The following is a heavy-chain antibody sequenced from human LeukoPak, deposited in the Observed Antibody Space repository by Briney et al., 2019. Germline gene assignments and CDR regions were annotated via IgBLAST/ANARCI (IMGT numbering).Heavy chain of an antibody. J-gene: IGHJ1*01. Sequence: GSLRLSCAASGFTFSSYGMHWVRQAPGKGLEWVAFIRYDGSNKYYADSVKGRFTISRDNSKNTLYLQMNSLRAEGTAVYYCAKAPGKYSSSSKPAEYFQHWGQGTLVTVSS. V-gene: IGHV3-30*02. CDR1: GFTFSSYG. D-gene: IGHD6-6*01. CDR2: IRYDGSNK. CDR3: AKAPGKYSSSSKPAEYFQH.